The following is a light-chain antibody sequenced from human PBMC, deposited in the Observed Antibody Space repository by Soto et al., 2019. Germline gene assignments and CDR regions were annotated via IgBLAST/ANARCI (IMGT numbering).Light chain of an antibody. CDR1: QSVSSN. Sequence: DIVMTQSPATLSVSPGERATLSCRASQSVSSNLAWYQQQPGQAPRLLISGASTRATGIPVRLSGSGSGTEFTLTISSLRSEDFAVDYCQQYNNWPPWTFGQGTKVDIK. CDR3: QQYNNWPPWT. CDR2: GAS. V-gene: IGKV3-15*01. J-gene: IGKJ1*01.